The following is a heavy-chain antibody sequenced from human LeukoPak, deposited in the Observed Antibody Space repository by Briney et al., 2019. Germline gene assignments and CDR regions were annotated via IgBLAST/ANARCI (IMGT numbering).Heavy chain of an antibody. CDR2: ISGSGDNT. CDR3: ARSHLGGSDY. Sequence: GGSLRLSCAASGFTFSNYAMSWVRQAPGRGLEWVSAISGSGDNTYYTDSVRGRFTISRDNSKNTLCLQMNSLRVEDTAVYYCARSHLGGSDYWGQGTLVTVSS. J-gene: IGHJ4*02. D-gene: IGHD3-3*01. V-gene: IGHV3-23*01. CDR1: GFTFSNYA.